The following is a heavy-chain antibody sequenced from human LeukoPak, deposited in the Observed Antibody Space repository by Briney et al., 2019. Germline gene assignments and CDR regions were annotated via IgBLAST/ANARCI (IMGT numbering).Heavy chain of an antibody. J-gene: IGHJ4*02. CDR2: IYYSGST. Sequence: SETLSLTCTVSGGSISSYYWSWIRQPPGMGLEWIGYIYYSGSTSYNPSLKSRVTVSVDTSKNQFSLNLSSVTAADTAVYYCARSSSGYIRWGQGTLVTVSS. CDR3: ARSSSGYIR. CDR1: GGSISSYY. V-gene: IGHV4-59*01. D-gene: IGHD3-22*01.